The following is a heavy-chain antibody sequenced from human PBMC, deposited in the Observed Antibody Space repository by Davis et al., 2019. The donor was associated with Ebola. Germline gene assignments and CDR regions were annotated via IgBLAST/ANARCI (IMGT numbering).Heavy chain of an antibody. CDR1: GYRFINYY. Sequence: ASVKVSCKASGYRFINYYMHWVRQAPGQGLEWMGKIDPSFGNTNYAPKFQGRITLTRDTSTSIFYMELTSLRSEDTAVYFCAREGSYRDRSGFYPGDYWGRGTLVTVSS. J-gene: IGHJ4*02. D-gene: IGHD3-22*01. CDR2: IDPSFGNT. V-gene: IGHV1-46*01. CDR3: AREGSYRDRSGFYPGDY.